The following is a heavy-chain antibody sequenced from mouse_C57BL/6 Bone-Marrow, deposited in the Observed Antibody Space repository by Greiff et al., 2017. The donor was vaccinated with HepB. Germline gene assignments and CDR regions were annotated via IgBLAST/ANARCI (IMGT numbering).Heavy chain of an antibody. Sequence: QVQLQQSGAELARPGASVKLSCKASGYTFTSYGISWVKQRTGQGLEWIGEIYPRSGNTYYNEKFKGKATLTADKSSSTAYMELRSLTSEDSAVYFCARERGFITTVPWYFDVWGTGTTVTVSS. CDR2: IYPRSGNT. V-gene: IGHV1-81*01. CDR3: ARERGFITTVPWYFDV. CDR1: GYTFTSYG. D-gene: IGHD1-1*01. J-gene: IGHJ1*03.